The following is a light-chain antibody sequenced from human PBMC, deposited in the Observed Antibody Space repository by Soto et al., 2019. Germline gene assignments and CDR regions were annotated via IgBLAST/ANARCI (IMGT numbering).Light chain of an antibody. CDR1: ISYVGGYNY. CDR2: DVS. V-gene: IGLV2-14*03. CDR3: SSHTSSCTYV. J-gene: IGLJ1*01. Sequence: PASGTGSDRGARTISCTRTISYVGGYNYVSWYQQHPGKAPKLMIYDVSNRPSGVSNRFSGSKSGNTASLTISGLQAEDEADYYCSSHTSSCTYVFGTGSTVTVL.